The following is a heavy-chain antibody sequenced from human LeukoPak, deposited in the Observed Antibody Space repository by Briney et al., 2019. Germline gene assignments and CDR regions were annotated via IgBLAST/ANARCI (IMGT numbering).Heavy chain of an antibody. J-gene: IGHJ4*02. CDR2: IYYSGST. V-gene: IGHV4-39*02. CDR1: GGSISSSSYY. D-gene: IGHD5-18*01. CDR3: AREAEDSLGIDYFDY. Sequence: SETLSLTCTVSGGSISSSSYYWGWIRQPPGKGLEWIGSIYYSGSTYYNPSLKSRVTISVDTSKNQFSLKLSSVTAADTAVYYCAREAEDSLGIDYFDYWGQGTLVTVSS.